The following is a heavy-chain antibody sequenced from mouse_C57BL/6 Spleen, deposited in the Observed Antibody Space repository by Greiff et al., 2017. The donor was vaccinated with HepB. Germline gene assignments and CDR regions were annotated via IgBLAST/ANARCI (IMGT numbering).Heavy chain of an antibody. V-gene: IGHV1-82*01. CDR3: AREHYFDY. CDR2: IYPGDGDT. J-gene: IGHJ2*01. Sequence: QVQLKESGPELVKPGASVKISCKASGYAFSSSWMNWVKQRPGKGLEWIGRIYPGDGDTNYNGKFKGKATLTADKSSSTAYMQLSSLTSEDSAVYFCAREHYFDYWGQGTTLTVSS. CDR1: GYAFSSSW.